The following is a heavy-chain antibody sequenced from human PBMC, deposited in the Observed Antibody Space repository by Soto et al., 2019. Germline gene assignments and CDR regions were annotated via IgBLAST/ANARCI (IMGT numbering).Heavy chain of an antibody. V-gene: IGHV1-8*01. D-gene: IGHD3-3*01. CDR3: ARGRNYYDFWSGLSSAPAFDI. CDR1: GYTFTSYD. J-gene: IGHJ3*02. Sequence: QVQLVQSGAEVKKPGASVKVSCKASGYTFTSYDINWVRQATGQGLEWMGWMNPNSGNTGYAQKFQGRVTMTRNTSISTAYMELSCLRSEDTAVYYCARGRNYYDFWSGLSSAPAFDIWGQGTMVTVSS. CDR2: MNPNSGNT.